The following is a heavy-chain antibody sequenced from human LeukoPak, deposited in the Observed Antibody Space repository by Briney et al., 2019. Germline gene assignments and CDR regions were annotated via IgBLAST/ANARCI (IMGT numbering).Heavy chain of an antibody. CDR2: LRSDGRDK. Sequence: GGSLRLSCTVSGVPFSIYGLHWVPQAPGRGLEWAAFLRSDGRDKYYADSVKGRFTISRGSSKNTVYLQLSSLRTEDTAVYYCARDHEWSWDYWGQGTLVIVSS. CDR3: ARDHEWSWDY. J-gene: IGHJ4*02. V-gene: IGHV3-30*02. D-gene: IGHD3-3*01. CDR1: GVPFSIYG.